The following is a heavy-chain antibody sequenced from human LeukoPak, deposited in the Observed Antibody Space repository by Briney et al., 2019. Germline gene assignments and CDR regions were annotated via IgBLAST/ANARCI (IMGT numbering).Heavy chain of an antibody. CDR2: ISDDGRNE. CDR3: AKGAVSGRVAGWFDF. Sequence: PGGSLRLSCAASGFTFSDYTTHWVRQAPGKGLEWVAAISDDGRNEYYADSVKGRFTISRDNSKSTLYLQMNSLRAEDTAVFYCAKGAVSGRVAGWFDFWGQGTLVTVSS. CDR1: GFTFSDYT. D-gene: IGHD6-19*01. J-gene: IGHJ4*02. V-gene: IGHV3-30*04.